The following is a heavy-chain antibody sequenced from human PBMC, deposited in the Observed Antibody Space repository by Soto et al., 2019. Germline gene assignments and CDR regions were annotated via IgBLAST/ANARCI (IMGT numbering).Heavy chain of an antibody. J-gene: IGHJ6*02. CDR3: ARDRINDYGGFYYYYGMDV. D-gene: IGHD4-17*01. Sequence: ASVKVSCKASGYTFTGYYMHWVRQAPGQGLEWMGWINPNSGGTNYAQKFQGWVTMTRDTSISTAYMELSRLRSDDTAVYYCARDRINDYGGFYYYYGMDVWGQGTTVTVSS. V-gene: IGHV1-2*04. CDR1: GYTFTGYY. CDR2: INPNSGGT.